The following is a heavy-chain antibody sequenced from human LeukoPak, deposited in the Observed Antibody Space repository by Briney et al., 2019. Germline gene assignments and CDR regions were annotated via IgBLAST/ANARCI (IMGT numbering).Heavy chain of an antibody. Sequence: PETLSLTCAIYGGSFSGYYWSWIRQPPGKGLEWIGEINHSGSTYYNPSLKSRATISVDTSKNQFSLKLNSVTAADTAVYYCARGEPAYCSSNSCSYDYWGQGTLVTVSS. CDR3: ARGEPAYCSSNSCSYDY. D-gene: IGHD2-2*01. J-gene: IGHJ4*02. CDR2: INHSGST. CDR1: GGSFSGYY. V-gene: IGHV4-34*01.